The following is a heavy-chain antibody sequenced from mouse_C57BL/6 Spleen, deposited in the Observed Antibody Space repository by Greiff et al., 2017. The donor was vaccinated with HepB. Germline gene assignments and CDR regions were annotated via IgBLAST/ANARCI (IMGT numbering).Heavy chain of an antibody. CDR3: ARSPITTVVGYFDV. CDR2: IDPSDSET. CDR1: GYTFTSYW. Sequence: VQLQQPGAELVRPGSSVKLSCKASGYTFTSYWMHWVKQRPIQGLEWIGNIDPSDSETHYNQKFKDKATLTVDKSSSTAYMQLSSLTSEDSAVYYCARSPITTVVGYFDVWGTGTTVTVSS. D-gene: IGHD1-1*01. J-gene: IGHJ1*03. V-gene: IGHV1-52*01.